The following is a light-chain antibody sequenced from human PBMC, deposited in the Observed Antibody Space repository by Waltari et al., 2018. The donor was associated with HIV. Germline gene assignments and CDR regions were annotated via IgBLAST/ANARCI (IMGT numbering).Light chain of an antibody. V-gene: IGKV3-20*01. CDR1: QSVSSSY. CDR2: GAS. CDR3: QQYGSSPT. Sequence: EIVLTQSPGTLSLSPGERATLSCRASQSVSSSYLAWYQQKPGQAPRPLIYGASSRATGIPDRFRGRGAGTDFTLTISRLEPEDFAVYYCQQYGSSPTFGQGTKVEIK. J-gene: IGKJ1*01.